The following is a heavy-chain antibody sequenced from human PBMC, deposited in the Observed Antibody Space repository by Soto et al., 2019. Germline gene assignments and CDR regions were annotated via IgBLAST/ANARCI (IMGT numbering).Heavy chain of an antibody. CDR2: ISSSSSTI. V-gene: IGHV3-48*02. J-gene: IGHJ4*02. D-gene: IGHD1-26*01. CDR1: GFTFSSYS. Sequence: EVQLVESGGGLVQPGGSLRRSCAASGFTFSSYSMNWVRQAPGKGLEWVSYISSSSSTIYYADSVKGRFTISRDNAKNSLYLQMNSLRDEVTAVYHCARDQRIVGARSHFDYWGQVTLVTVSS. CDR3: ARDQRIVGARSHFDY.